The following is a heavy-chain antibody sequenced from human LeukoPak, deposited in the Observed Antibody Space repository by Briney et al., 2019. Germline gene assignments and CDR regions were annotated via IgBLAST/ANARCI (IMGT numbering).Heavy chain of an antibody. CDR2: IYTSGST. CDR3: ARDITRITIFGVVTPPLDAFDI. V-gene: IGHV4-4*07. D-gene: IGHD3-3*01. CDR1: GGSISSYY. Sequence: SETLSLTCTVSGGSISSYYWSWIRQPAGKGLEWIGRIYTSGSTNYNPSLKSRVTMSVDTSKNQFSLKLSSVTAADTAVYYCARDITRITIFGVVTPPLDAFDIWGQATMVTVSS. J-gene: IGHJ3*02.